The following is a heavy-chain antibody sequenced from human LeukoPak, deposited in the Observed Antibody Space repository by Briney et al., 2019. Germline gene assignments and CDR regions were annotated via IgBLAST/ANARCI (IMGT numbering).Heavy chain of an antibody. J-gene: IGHJ4*02. D-gene: IGHD4-17*01. CDR3: AKEKSDGDYHFDY. V-gene: IGHV3-74*01. Sequence: GGSLRLSCVASGFTFSNYWMHWVRQPPGKGLVWVSRIYVDGRTTNYADSVKGRFTISRDNSKNTLYLQMNSLRAEDTAAYYCAKEKSDGDYHFDYWGQGTLVTVSS. CDR1: GFTFSNYW. CDR2: IYVDGRTT.